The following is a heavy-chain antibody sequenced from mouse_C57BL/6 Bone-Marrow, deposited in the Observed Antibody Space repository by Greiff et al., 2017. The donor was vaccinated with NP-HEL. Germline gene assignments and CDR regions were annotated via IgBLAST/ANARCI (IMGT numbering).Heavy chain of an antibody. CDR1: GYTFTSYW. Sequence: QVQLQQPGTELVKPGASVKLSCKASGYTFTSYWMHWLKQRPGQGLEWIGNINPNNGGTNDNEKFKTKATLTVDKSSTTAYMQLSSLTSEDSAVYYCASDSGYAFDYGDQGTTLTVSS. CDR2: INPNNGGT. CDR3: ASDSGYAFDY. V-gene: IGHV1-53*01. J-gene: IGHJ2*01. D-gene: IGHD3-2*02.